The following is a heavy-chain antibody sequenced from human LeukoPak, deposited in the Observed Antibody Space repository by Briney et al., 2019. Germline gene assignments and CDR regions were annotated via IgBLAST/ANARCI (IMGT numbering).Heavy chain of an antibody. J-gene: IGHJ6*02. V-gene: IGHV1-8*01. CDR1: GYTFTSYD. CDR2: MNPNSGNT. CDR3: ARERIYSMEWLTSRPASYYYYGMDV. D-gene: IGHD3-3*01. Sequence: GASVKVSCKASGYTFTSYDINWVRQATGQGLEWMGWMNPNSGNTGYAQKFQGRVTMTRNTSISTAYMELSSLRSEDTAVYYCARERIYSMEWLTSRPASYYYYGMDVWGQGTTVTVSS.